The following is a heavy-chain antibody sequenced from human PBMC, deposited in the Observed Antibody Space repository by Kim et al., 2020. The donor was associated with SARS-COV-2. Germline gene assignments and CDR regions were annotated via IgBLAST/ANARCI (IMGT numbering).Heavy chain of an antibody. CDR3: ARPGLLFADLLFYPFDI. V-gene: IGHV4-39*01. CDR1: GGSVSKSNCY. D-gene: IGHD3-10*02. Sequence: SETLSLTSTVSGGSVSKSNCYWGWIRQTPGKGLEWIGSLHSTGGTYYNPSLKSRVTISVDTSKNQFSLNLNSVTAADTAVYYCARPGLLFADLLFYPFDIWGQGRMVTVSS. J-gene: IGHJ3*02. CDR2: LHSTGGT.